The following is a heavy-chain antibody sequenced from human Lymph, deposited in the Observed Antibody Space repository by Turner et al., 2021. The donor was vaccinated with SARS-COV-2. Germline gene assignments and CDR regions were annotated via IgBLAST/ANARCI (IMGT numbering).Heavy chain of an antibody. CDR2: ISYDGINK. CDR3: ARALSGSYFRPFDY. CDR1: GFTFSSYS. D-gene: IGHD1-26*01. V-gene: IGHV3-30-3*01. J-gene: IGHJ4*02. Sequence: QVQLVASVGGVVQPGRSLRLSCAASGFTFSSYSMHWVRQGPRKGLEWVALISYDGINKYYADSVKGRFTISRDDSKNTLYLQMNSLRAEDTAVYYCARALSGSYFRPFDYWGQGTLVTVSS.